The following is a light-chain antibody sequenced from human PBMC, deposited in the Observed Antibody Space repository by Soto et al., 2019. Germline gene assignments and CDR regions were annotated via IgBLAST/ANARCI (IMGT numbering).Light chain of an antibody. CDR1: SSDVGAYNY. J-gene: IGLJ2*01. CDR2: EVT. CDR3: ISYPGSVV. Sequence: QSALTQPPSASGSPGQSVTISCTGTSSDVGAYNYVSWYQQHPGKAPKLMIYEVTKRPSGVPDRFSGSKSGNTASLTVSGLQAEDEADYYCISYPGSVVFGGGTKLTVL. V-gene: IGLV2-8*01.